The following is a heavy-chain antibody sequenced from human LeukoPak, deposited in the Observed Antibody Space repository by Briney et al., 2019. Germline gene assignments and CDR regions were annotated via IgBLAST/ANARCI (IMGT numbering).Heavy chain of an antibody. CDR3: AADLQAFAFDI. V-gene: IGHV4-39*07. D-gene: IGHD3-3*02. Sequence: SGPRLLHPSATLSLTCTVSGGSIRSRNYCWGWIRQPPGKGLEWIGSICYSGSTFYNPSLKSRVTISVDTSKNQFSLKLNSVTAADTAVYYCAADLQAFAFDIWGQGTMVTVSS. CDR1: GGSIRSRNYC. CDR2: ICYSGST. J-gene: IGHJ3*02.